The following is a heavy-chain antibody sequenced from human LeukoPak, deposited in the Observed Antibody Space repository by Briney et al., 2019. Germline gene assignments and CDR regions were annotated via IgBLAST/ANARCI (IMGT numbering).Heavy chain of an antibody. Sequence: AGVSLRLSCAASGFTFSSYGMHWVRQAPGKGLEWVAVVWYDGTNKYYADSVKGRFTISRDNSKNTLYLQMNSLRAEDTAVYYCAKGRRGRYFDWLFPWGQGALVTVSS. CDR1: GFTFSSYG. V-gene: IGHV3-30*02. CDR3: AKGRRGRYFDWLFP. D-gene: IGHD3-9*01. J-gene: IGHJ5*02. CDR2: VWYDGTNK.